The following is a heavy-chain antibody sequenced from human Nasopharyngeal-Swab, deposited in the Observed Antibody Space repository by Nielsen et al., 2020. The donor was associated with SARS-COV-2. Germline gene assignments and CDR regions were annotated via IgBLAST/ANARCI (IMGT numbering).Heavy chain of an antibody. CDR1: RFTFSSYS. V-gene: IGHV3-48*02. CDR3: ARDLGYSYGPYYFDY. J-gene: IGHJ4*02. D-gene: IGHD5-18*01. Sequence: GESLKISCVASRFTFSSYSMNWVRRAPGKGLEWVSYISSSSSTIYYAESVKGRFTISRDNAKNSLYLQMNSLRDEDTAVYYCARDLGYSYGPYYFDYWGQGTLVTVSP. CDR2: ISSSSSTI.